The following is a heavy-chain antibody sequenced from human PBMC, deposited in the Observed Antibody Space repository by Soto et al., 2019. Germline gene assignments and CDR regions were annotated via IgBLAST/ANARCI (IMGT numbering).Heavy chain of an antibody. V-gene: IGHV3-23*01. CDR1: GFTFSSYA. CDR3: ARDVGIWFGELSTSANYYYGLDV. J-gene: IGHJ6*02. D-gene: IGHD3-10*01. Sequence: EVQLLESGGGLVQPGGSLRLSCAASGFTFSSYALNWVRQAPGKGLEWVSVISGSGDNTYYADSVKGRFTISRDNSKNTLYLQMNSLRAEDTAVYYCARDVGIWFGELSTSANYYYGLDVWGQGTTVTVSS. CDR2: ISGSGDNT.